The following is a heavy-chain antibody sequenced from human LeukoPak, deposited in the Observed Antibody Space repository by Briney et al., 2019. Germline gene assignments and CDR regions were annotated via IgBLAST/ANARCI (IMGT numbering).Heavy chain of an antibody. CDR3: ARDRDSSGYYDAFDI. J-gene: IGHJ3*02. CDR1: GGSISSYY. CDR2: IYYSGST. Sequence: SETLSLTCTVSGGSISSYYWSWIRQPPGKGLEWIGYIYYSGSTNYNPSLKSRVTISVDTSKNQFSLKLSSVTAADTAVYYCARDRDSSGYYDAFDIWGQGTMVTVFS. D-gene: IGHD3-22*01. V-gene: IGHV4-59*01.